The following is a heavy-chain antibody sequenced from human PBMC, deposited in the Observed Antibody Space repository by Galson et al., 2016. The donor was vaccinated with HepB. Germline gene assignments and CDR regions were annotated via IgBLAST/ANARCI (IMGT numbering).Heavy chain of an antibody. J-gene: IGHJ4*02. CDR1: GFTFSTYA. CDR2: IAFDGSND. Sequence: SLRLSCAASGFTFSTYAMHWVRQAPGKGLEWVAVIAFDGSNDHYADSVKGRFTISRDNSKNTLYLRMNSLRADDTAVCYCASSGAYVSFHPFDYWGQGSLVTVSS. V-gene: IGHV3-30*04. D-gene: IGHD3-16*01. CDR3: ASSGAYVSFHPFDY.